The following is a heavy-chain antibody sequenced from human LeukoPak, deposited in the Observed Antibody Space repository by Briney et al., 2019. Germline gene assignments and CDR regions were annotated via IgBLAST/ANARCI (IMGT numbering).Heavy chain of an antibody. CDR3: ARDPRTYYYDSSGYVDDY. V-gene: IGHV3-23*01. J-gene: IGHJ4*02. CDR1: GFTFSNYT. CDR2: ISGSGGNT. D-gene: IGHD3-22*01. Sequence: GGSLRLSCAASGFTFSNYTMSWVRQAPGKGLEWVSAISGSGGNTYYADSVKGRFTISRDNAKNSLYLQMNSLRAEDTAVYYCARDPRTYYYDSSGYVDDYWGQGTLVTVSS.